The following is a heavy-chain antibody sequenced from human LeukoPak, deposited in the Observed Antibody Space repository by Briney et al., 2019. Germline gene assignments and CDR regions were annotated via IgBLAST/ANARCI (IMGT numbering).Heavy chain of an antibody. J-gene: IGHJ4*02. Sequence: PSETLSLTCTVSGGSISSTSYYWGWIRQPPGKGLEYIGTIYYSGSTYCNPSLKSRVTISVNTSKSQFSLKLTSVTAADTAVYYCARDRDGYAYSFDYWGQGTLVTVSS. CDR3: ARDRDGYAYSFDY. D-gene: IGHD5-24*01. CDR2: IYYSGST. V-gene: IGHV4-39*02. CDR1: GGSISSTSYY.